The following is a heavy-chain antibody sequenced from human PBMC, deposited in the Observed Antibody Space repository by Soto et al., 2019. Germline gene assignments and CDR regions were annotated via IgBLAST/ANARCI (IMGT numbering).Heavy chain of an antibody. V-gene: IGHV1-2*04. J-gene: IGHJ4*02. D-gene: IGHD2-2*01. CDR1: GYTFTGYY. CDR3: ARTHCSSTRCYVGSWDY. Sequence: QVQQVQSGAEVKKPGASVKVSCRASGYTFTGYYMHWVRQAPGQGLEWMGWINPNSGGTNYAQNFQGWVTMTRDTSISTAYMELSRLRSDDTAVYYCARTHCSSTRCYVGSWDYWGQGTLVTVSS. CDR2: INPNSGGT.